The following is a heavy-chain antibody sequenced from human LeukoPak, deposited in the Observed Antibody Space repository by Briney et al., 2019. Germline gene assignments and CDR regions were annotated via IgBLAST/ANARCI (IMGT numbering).Heavy chain of an antibody. D-gene: IGHD6-13*01. CDR3: ARDRIAAAGNYYYGMDV. CDR1: GGTFSIYA. J-gene: IGHJ6*02. V-gene: IGHV1-69*04. CDR2: IIPILGIA. Sequence: ASVTVSCKASGGTFSIYAISWVRQAPGQGLEWMGRIIPILGIANYAQKLQGRVTITADKSTSTAYMELSSLRSEDTAVYYCARDRIAAAGNYYYGMDVWGQGTTVTVSS.